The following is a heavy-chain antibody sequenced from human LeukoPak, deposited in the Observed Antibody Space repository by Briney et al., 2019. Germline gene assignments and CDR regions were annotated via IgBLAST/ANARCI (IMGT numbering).Heavy chain of an antibody. V-gene: IGHV3-48*01. CDR1: GFTFSTYT. D-gene: IGHD3-3*01. CDR3: ANFPITIFGVVIDY. J-gene: IGHJ4*02. CDR2: ISSNSTII. Sequence: PGGSLRLSCAASGFTFSTYTMNWVRQAPGKGLERVSYISSNSTIIYYADSVKGRFTISRDNSKNTLYLQTNSLRAEDTAVYYCANFPITIFGVVIDYWGQGTLVTVSS.